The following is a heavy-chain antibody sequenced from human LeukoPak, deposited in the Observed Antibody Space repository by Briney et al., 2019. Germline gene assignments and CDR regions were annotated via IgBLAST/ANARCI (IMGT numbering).Heavy chain of an antibody. D-gene: IGHD2-15*01. CDR1: GFTFSSYA. V-gene: IGHV3-30-3*01. J-gene: IGHJ6*02. CDR3: ARDLRSCSGGSCNYYYYGMDV. CDR2: ISYDGSNK. Sequence: PGRSLRLSCAASGFTFSSYAMHWVRQAPGKGLEWVAVISYDGSNKYYADSVKGRFTISRDNSKNTLYLQMNSLRAEDTAVYYCARDLRSCSGGSCNYYYYGMDVWGQGTTVTVSS.